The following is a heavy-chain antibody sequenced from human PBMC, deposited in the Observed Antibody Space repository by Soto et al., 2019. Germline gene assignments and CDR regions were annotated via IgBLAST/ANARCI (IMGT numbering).Heavy chain of an antibody. CDR3: ARGITMVRGVIHTPYFDY. J-gene: IGHJ4*02. D-gene: IGHD3-10*01. V-gene: IGHV4-31*03. CDR2: IYNSGST. Sequence: TLSLTCTVSGGSINSGGYYWSWIRQHAGKGLEWIGYIYNSGSTYYNPSLKSRVTISVDTSKNQFSLKLSSVTAADTAVYCCARGITMVRGVIHTPYFDYWGQGTLVTVPQ. CDR1: GGSINSGGYY.